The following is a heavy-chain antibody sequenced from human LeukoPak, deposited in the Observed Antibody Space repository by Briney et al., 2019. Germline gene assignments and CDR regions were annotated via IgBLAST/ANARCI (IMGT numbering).Heavy chain of an antibody. CDR3: AREKIVVVVAAPGYYYYMDV. Sequence: SETLSLTCTVSGGSISSYYWSWIRQPAGKGLEWIGRTYTSGSTNYNPSLKSRVTISVDKSKNQFSLKLSSVTAADTAVYYCAREKIVVVVAAPGYYYYMDVWGKGTTVTVSS. V-gene: IGHV4-4*07. CDR1: GGSISSYY. D-gene: IGHD2-15*01. J-gene: IGHJ6*03. CDR2: TYTSGST.